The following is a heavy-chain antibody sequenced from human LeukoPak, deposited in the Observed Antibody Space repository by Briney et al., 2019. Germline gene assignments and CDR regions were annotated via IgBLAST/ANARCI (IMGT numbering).Heavy chain of an antibody. J-gene: IGHJ3*02. Sequence: GASVKVSCKASGGTFSSYAISWVRQAPGQGLEWMGGIIPIFGTANYAQKFQGRVTITADESTSTAYMELSSLRSEDTAVYYCARDWVILTGYYRGDAFDIWGQGTMVTVSS. CDR2: IIPIFGTA. CDR1: GGTFSSYA. V-gene: IGHV1-69*13. D-gene: IGHD3-9*01. CDR3: ARDWVILTGYYRGDAFDI.